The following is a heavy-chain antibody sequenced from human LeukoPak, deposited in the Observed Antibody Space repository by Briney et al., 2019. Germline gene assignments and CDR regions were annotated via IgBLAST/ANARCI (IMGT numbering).Heavy chain of an antibody. V-gene: IGHV4-34*01. CDR1: GGSFSGYY. CDR2: INHSGST. D-gene: IGHD3-10*01. CDR3: ARHTLSYYLSP. J-gene: IGHJ5*02. Sequence: SETLSLTCAVYGGSFSGYYWSWIRQPPGKGLEWIGEINHSGSTNYNPSLKSRVTISVDTSKNQFSLKLSSVTAADTAVYYCARHTLSYYLSPWGQGTLVTVSS.